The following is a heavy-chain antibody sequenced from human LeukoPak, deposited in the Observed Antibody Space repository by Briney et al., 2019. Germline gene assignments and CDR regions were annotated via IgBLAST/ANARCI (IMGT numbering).Heavy chain of an antibody. V-gene: IGHV4-30-4*08. J-gene: IGHJ4*02. Sequence: PSEILSLTCSVTGGSISSCDSYWTWIRQPPGKGLEWIGYIFHRGVTSYNPSLKSRILFSVDTSQNQFSLKLNSATAAHTAVYYCVREILYCSGGSCYRGSFDNWGQGTLVTVSA. CDR1: GGSISSCDSY. CDR3: VREILYCSGGSCYRGSFDN. D-gene: IGHD2-15*01. CDR2: IFHRGVT.